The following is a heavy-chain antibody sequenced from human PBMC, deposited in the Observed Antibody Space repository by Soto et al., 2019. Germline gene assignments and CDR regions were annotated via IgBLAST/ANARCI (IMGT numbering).Heavy chain of an antibody. V-gene: IGHV1-69*06. CDR2: IIHIFGTA. CDR1: GGTFSSYA. D-gene: IGHD6-13*01. Sequence: QVQLVQSGAEVKKPGSSVKVSCKASGGTFSSYAISWVRQAPGQGLEWMGGIIHIFGTANYAQKFQGRVTITADKPTSTAYMELSSLRSEDTAVYDCARYVCRRCSSWYSAPDAFDSWGQGTMVTVSS. CDR3: ARYVCRRCSSWYSAPDAFDS. J-gene: IGHJ3*02.